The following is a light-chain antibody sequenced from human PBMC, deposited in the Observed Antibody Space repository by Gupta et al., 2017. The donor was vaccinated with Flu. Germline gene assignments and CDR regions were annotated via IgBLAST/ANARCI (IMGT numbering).Light chain of an antibody. CDR3: SSYTNTNTVVL. CDR1: SSDVGGYDY. J-gene: IGLJ2*01. V-gene: IGLV2-14*01. CDR2: EVS. Sequence: SALTQPASVSGYPRQSIAISCPGASSDVGGYDYVSWYQQPPGKAPELLFFEVSRRPSRISDRFSGSKSGNTASLTISGLLAEDEAYYYGSSYTNTNTVVLSGGGTKRTV.